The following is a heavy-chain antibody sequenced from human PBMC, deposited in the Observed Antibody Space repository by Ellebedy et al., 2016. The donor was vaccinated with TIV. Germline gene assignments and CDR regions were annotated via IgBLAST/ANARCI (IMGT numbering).Heavy chain of an antibody. D-gene: IGHD5-12*01. J-gene: IGHJ3*02. CDR3: ARFLVAVDAFDI. Sequence: GESLKISCAASGFTFSNYWMHWVRQAPGKGLVWVSRINNDGSTTTYADSVKGRFTISRDNSKKMLYLQMNSLRDDDTAVYYCARFLVAVDAFDIWGQGTMVSVSS. CDR2: INNDGSTT. CDR1: GFTFSNYW. V-gene: IGHV3-74*01.